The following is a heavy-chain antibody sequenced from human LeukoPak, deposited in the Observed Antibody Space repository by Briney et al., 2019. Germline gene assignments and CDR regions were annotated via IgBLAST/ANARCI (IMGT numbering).Heavy chain of an antibody. Sequence: SQTLSLTCAISGDSVSSNSAAWNWIRQSPSRGLEWLGKTYYRSKWYNDYAVSVKSRITINPDTSKNQFSLQLNSVTPEDTAVYYCARAGYSSGHQLFDPWGQGTLVTVSS. CDR1: GDSVSSNSAA. CDR2: TYYRSKWYN. CDR3: ARAGYSSGHQLFDP. J-gene: IGHJ5*02. D-gene: IGHD6-19*01. V-gene: IGHV6-1*01.